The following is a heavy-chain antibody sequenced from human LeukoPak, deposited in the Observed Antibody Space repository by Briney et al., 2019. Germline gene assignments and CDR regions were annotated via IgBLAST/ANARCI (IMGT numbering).Heavy chain of an antibody. CDR2: MYSSGST. Sequence: PSETLSLTCTVSGGSISSGDYYWSWIRQPPGKGLEWIGSMYSSGSTYYNPSLKSRLTISVDTSKNQFSLKLSSVTAADTAVYYCARSKADSSGYYYFDYWGQGTLVTVSS. J-gene: IGHJ4*02. V-gene: IGHV4-39*01. D-gene: IGHD3-22*01. CDR3: ARSKADSSGYYYFDY. CDR1: GGSISSGDYY.